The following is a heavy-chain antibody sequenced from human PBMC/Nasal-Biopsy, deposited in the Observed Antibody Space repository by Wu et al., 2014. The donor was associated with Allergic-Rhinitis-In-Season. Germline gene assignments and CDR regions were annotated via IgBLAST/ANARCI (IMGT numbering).Heavy chain of an antibody. CDR2: MSYDGTKK. V-gene: IGHV3-33*05. CDR1: GITFSSYG. Sequence: LRLSCAVSGITFSSYGMRWVRQAPGKGLEWVAVMSYDGTKKYYADSVKGRFTISRDNSKSTLYLQMHSLRVEDTAIYFCARFSGWDDFWTDDSPSHNWFDPWGQGTLVTVSS. D-gene: IGHD3-3*01. CDR3: ARFSGWDDFWTDDSPSHNWFDP. J-gene: IGHJ5*02.